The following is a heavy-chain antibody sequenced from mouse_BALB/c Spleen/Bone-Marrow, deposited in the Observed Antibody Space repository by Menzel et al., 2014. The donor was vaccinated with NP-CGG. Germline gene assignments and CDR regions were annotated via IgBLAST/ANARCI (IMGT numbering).Heavy chain of an antibody. J-gene: IGHJ1*01. CDR1: GFTFTDYY. CDR2: IRNKANGYTT. D-gene: IGHD1-1*01. V-gene: IGHV7-3*02. Sequence: EVKLVESGGGSVQPGGSLRLSCATSGFTFTDYYMSWVRQTPGKALEWLGFIRNKANGYTTDYSVSVKGRFTISRDNSQSILYLQMNTLRAEDSATYYCARDENYDIYWYFDVWGAGTTVTVSS. CDR3: ARDENYDIYWYFDV.